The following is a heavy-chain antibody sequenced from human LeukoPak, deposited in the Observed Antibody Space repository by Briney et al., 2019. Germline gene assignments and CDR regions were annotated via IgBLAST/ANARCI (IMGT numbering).Heavy chain of an antibody. CDR1: GFTFSSYN. D-gene: IGHD6-25*01. CDR3: ARDDPTAGDPQFDY. Sequence: PGGSLRLSCAASGFTFSSYNMNWVRQAPGKGLEWVSSISSGSSYIFYADSVKGRFTISRDNAKDSLYLQMHSLRAEDTAVYYCARDDPTAGDPQFDYWGQGTLVTVSS. J-gene: IGHJ4*02. CDR2: ISSGSSYI. V-gene: IGHV3-21*01.